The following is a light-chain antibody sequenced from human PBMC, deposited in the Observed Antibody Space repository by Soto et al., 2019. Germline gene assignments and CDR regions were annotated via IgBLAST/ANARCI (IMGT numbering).Light chain of an antibody. Sequence: GDRVTITCRASQSISSSLAWYQQKPGKAPKLLMYDASSLQIGVPSRFSGSGSGTEFTLIISSPQPDDFVSYYCQQYNSYPQTFGQGTRLEIK. CDR3: QQYNSYPQT. V-gene: IGKV1-5*01. CDR2: DAS. CDR1: QSISSS. J-gene: IGKJ5*01.